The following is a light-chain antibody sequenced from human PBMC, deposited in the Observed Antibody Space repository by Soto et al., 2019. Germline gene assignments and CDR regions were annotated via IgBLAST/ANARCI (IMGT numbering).Light chain of an antibody. CDR1: QAIRTA. V-gene: IGKV1-39*01. Sequence: IQLTQSPSSLSASVGDRVTITCRASQAIRTALGWYQQKPGKVPKLLIYAASTLQSGVPSRFSGSGSGTDFTLTIGSLQPDDFATYYCQQSYSTPITFGQGTRLEIK. CDR3: QQSYSTPIT. CDR2: AAS. J-gene: IGKJ5*01.